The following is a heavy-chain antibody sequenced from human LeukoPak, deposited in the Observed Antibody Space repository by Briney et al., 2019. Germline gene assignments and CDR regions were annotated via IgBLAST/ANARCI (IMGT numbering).Heavy chain of an antibody. Sequence: SETLSLTCAVYGRSFSGYYWSWIRQPPGKGLEWIGEINHSGSTNYNPSLKSRVTISVDTSKNQFSLKLSSVTAADTAVYYCARGGYGSGSCYFDYWGQGTLVTVSS. V-gene: IGHV4-34*01. CDR1: GRSFSGYY. CDR3: ARGGYGSGSCYFDY. D-gene: IGHD3-10*01. J-gene: IGHJ4*02. CDR2: INHSGST.